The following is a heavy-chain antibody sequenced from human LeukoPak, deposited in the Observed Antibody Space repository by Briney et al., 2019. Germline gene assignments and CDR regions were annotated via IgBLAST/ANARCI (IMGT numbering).Heavy chain of an antibody. V-gene: IGHV3-72*01. J-gene: IGHJ1*01. CDR3: ADIGGGGSNTR. Sequence: GGSLRLSCVASGFTVSDHYLDWVRQAPGKGLEWVGLIRKKSDRYTTEYAASVKGRFTISRDDSTNSVYLQMSSLKSEDTAVYYGADIGGGGSNTRWGEGTVVTVSS. CDR2: IRKKSDRYTT. CDR1: GFTVSDHY. D-gene: IGHD2-15*01.